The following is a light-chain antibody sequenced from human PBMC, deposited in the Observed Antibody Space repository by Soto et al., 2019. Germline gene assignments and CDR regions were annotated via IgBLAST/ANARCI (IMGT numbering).Light chain of an antibody. CDR3: SSYTTTTAGV. V-gene: IGLV2-14*01. Sequence: QSALTQPASVSGSPGQSITITCTGSSSDVGAYNYVSWFQQHPGKAPKLIIYEVTNRPSGISDRFSGSKSGNTASLTISGLQADDEAHYHCSSYTTTTAGVFGGGTKLTVL. CDR1: SSDVGAYNY. J-gene: IGLJ3*02. CDR2: EVT.